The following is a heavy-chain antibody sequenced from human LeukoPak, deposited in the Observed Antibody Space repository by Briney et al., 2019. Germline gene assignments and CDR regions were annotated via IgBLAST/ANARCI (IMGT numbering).Heavy chain of an antibody. CDR1: GGTFSSYA. CDR3: ASLYCSSTSCLKRGFDAFDI. J-gene: IGHJ3*02. D-gene: IGHD2-2*01. Sequence: ASVKVSCKASGGTFSSYAISWVRQAPGQGLEWMGGIIPIFGTANYAQKFQGRVTITTDESTSTAYMELSSLRSEDTAVYYCASLYCSSTSCLKRGFDAFDIWGQGTMVTVSS. V-gene: IGHV1-69*05. CDR2: IIPIFGTA.